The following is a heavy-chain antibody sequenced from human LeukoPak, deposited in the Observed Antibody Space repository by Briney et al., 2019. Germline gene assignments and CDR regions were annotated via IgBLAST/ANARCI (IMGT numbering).Heavy chain of an antibody. J-gene: IGHJ4*02. CDR1: GFTFSSYA. D-gene: IGHD2-8*01. CDR3: AKGLRSFSWSSFDY. V-gene: IGHV3-23*01. CDR2: ISGSGDNT. Sequence: GGSLRLSCAASGFTFSSYAMSWVRQAPGKGLEWVSGISGSGDNTYYADSVKGRSTISRDNSKNTLYLQMNSLRADDTAVYSYAKGLRSFSWSSFDYWGQGTLVAVSS.